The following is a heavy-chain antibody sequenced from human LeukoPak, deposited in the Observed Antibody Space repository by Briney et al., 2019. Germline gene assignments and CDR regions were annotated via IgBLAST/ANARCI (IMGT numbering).Heavy chain of an antibody. CDR1: GDSVSSNSAA. V-gene: IGHV6-1*01. CDR3: ARDGDSSGWYDGRNYFDY. D-gene: IGHD6-19*01. J-gene: IGHJ4*02. CDR2: TYYRSKWYN. Sequence: SQTLSLTCAISGDSVSSNSAAWNWIRQSPSRGLEWLGRTYYRSKWYNDYAVSVKSRITINPDTSKNQFSLQLNSVTPEDTAVYYCARDGDSSGWYDGRNYFDYWGQGTLVAVSS.